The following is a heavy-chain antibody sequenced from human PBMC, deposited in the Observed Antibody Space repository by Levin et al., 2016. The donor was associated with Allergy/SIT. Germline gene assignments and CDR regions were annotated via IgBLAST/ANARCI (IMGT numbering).Heavy chain of an antibody. D-gene: IGHD2-2*01. Sequence: GESLKISCVASGFTFSDHSMNWVRQAPGKGLEWVSSITSDTRYIYYADSVRGRFTVSRDNAKKSLYLQMNSLRAEDTALYYCARDASVEVPDANAYFYYYMDVWGRGTTVTVS. CDR2: ITSDTRYI. J-gene: IGHJ6*03. CDR1: GFTFSDHS. V-gene: IGHV3-21*01. CDR3: ARDASVEVPDANAYFYYYMDV.